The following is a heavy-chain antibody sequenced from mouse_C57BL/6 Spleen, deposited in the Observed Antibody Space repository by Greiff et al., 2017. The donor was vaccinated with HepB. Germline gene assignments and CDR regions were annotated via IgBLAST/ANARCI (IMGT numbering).Heavy chain of an antibody. CDR3: TRSNGSSYYFDY. Sequence: QVQLKQSGAELVRPGASVTLSCKASGYTFTDYEMHWVKQTPVHGLEWIGAIDPETGGTAYNQKFKGKAILTADKSSSTAYMELRSLTSEDSAVYYCTRSNGSSYYFDYWGQGTTLTVSS. CDR2: IDPETGGT. D-gene: IGHD1-1*01. J-gene: IGHJ2*01. V-gene: IGHV1-15*01. CDR1: GYTFTDYE.